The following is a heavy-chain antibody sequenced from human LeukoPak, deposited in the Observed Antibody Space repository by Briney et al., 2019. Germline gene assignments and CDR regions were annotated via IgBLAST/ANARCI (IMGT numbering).Heavy chain of an antibody. D-gene: IGHD6-19*01. CDR2: ISSSSSSI. V-gene: IGHV3-21*01. CDR3: ARGPYSSGWYLFSSLDY. CDR1: GFTFSTYS. J-gene: IGHJ4*02. Sequence: GGSLRLSCAASGFTFSTYSMNWVRQAPGKGLEWVSSISSSSSSIYYADSVKGRFTISRDNAKNSLYLQMNSLRAEDTAVYYCARGPYSSGWYLFSSLDYWGQGTPVTVSS.